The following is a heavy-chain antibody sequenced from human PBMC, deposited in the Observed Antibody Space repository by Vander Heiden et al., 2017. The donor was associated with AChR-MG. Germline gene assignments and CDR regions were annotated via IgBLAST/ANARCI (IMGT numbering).Heavy chain of an antibody. D-gene: IGHD4-17*01. CDR2: ISWNSGSI. CDR3: AKELLDDYGDRYFDY. V-gene: IGHV3-9*01. Sequence: EVQLVESGGGLVQHGRSLRLSCAASGLTFDDYAMHWVRQAPGKGLEWFSGISWNSGSIGYADSVKGRFTISRDNAKNSLYLQMNSLRAEDTALYYCAKELLDDYGDRYFDYWGQGTLVTVSS. CDR1: GLTFDDYA. J-gene: IGHJ4*02.